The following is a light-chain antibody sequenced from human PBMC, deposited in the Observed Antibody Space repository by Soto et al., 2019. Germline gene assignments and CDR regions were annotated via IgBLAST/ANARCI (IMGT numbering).Light chain of an antibody. V-gene: IGKV1-39*01. Sequence: IQLTQSPSSLSASVGDRVTLTWRASQSISSYLNWYQQKPGKAPKLLIYAASSLQSGVPSRFSGSGSGTDFTLTISSLQPEDFATYYCQQSYSTPWTFGQGTKVDI. J-gene: IGKJ1*01. CDR3: QQSYSTPWT. CDR1: QSISSY. CDR2: AAS.